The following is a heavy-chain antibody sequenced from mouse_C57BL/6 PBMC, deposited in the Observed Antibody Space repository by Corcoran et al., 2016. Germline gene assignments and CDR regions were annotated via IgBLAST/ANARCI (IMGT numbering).Heavy chain of an antibody. Sequence: EVQLQQSGAELVRPGASVKLSCTASGFNIKDYYMHWVKQRPEQGLEWIGRIDPEDGDTEYAPKFQGKATMTADTSSNTAYLQLSSLTSEDTVVYYCTFYGNDWYFDVWGTGTTVTVSS. CDR2: IDPEDGDT. J-gene: IGHJ1*03. CDR3: TFYGNDWYFDV. CDR1: GFNIKDYY. D-gene: IGHD2-1*01. V-gene: IGHV14-1*01.